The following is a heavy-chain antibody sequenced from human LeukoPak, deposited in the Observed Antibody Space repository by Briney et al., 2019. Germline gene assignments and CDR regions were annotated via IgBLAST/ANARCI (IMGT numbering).Heavy chain of an antibody. J-gene: IGHJ4*02. CDR2: INHSGST. D-gene: IGHD6-19*01. Sequence: SETLSLTCAVYGGSFSGYYWSWIRQPPGKGLEWIGEINHSGSTNYNPSLKRRVTISVDTSKNQFSLKLSSVTAADTAVYYCARLSLYPGDIAVAGYFDYWGQGTLVTVSS. V-gene: IGHV4-34*01. CDR3: ARLSLYPGDIAVAGYFDY. CDR1: GGSFSGYY.